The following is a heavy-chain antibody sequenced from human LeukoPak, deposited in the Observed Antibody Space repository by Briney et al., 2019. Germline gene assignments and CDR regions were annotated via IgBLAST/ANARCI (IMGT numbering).Heavy chain of an antibody. CDR2: ISSSSSYI. J-gene: IGHJ4*02. V-gene: IGHV3-21*01. D-gene: IGHD4-17*01. CDR3: AREQVTTVTTTDY. CDR1: GFTFSSYS. Sequence: GGSLRLSCAASGFTFSSYSMNWIRQAPGKGLEWVSSISSSSSYIYYADSVKGRFTISRDNAENSLYLQMNSLRAEDTAVYYCAREQVTTVTTTDYWGQGTLVTVSS.